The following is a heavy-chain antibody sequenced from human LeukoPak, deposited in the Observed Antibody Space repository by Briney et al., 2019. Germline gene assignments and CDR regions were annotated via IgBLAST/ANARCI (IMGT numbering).Heavy chain of an antibody. CDR1: GFTFSDYY. J-gene: IGHJ4*02. CDR2: ISSSGSTI. Sequence: RPGGSLRLSCAASGFTFSDYYMSWIRQAPGKGLEWVSYISSSGSTIYYADSVKGRFTISRDNAKNSLYLQLNSLRVEDTAVYYCKSGGAAPGSFDYWGQGTLVTVSP. CDR3: KSGGAAPGSFDY. D-gene: IGHD1-1*01. V-gene: IGHV3-11*04.